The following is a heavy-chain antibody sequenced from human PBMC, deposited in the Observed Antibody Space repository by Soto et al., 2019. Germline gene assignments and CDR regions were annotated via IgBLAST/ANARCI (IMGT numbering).Heavy chain of an antibody. V-gene: IGHV3-43*01. J-gene: IGHJ1*01. D-gene: IGHD6-19*01. Sequence: EVQLVESGGVVVQPGGSLRLSCAASGFTFDDYTMHWVRQPPGKGLEWVSLISWSGETAYYADSVKGRFTISRDNSKNSLYLHMSSLRNEDTALYYCAKAVVAGTVYVLFDSCGQGTLVTVSS. CDR3: AKAVVAGTVYVLFDS. CDR2: ISWSGETA. CDR1: GFTFDDYT.